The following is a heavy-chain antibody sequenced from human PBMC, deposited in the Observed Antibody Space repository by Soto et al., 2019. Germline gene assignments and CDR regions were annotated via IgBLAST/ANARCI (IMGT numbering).Heavy chain of an antibody. D-gene: IGHD6-6*01. CDR2: INAGNGNT. CDR1: GYTFTSYA. Sequence: ASVKVSCKASGYTFTSYAMHWVRQAPGQGLEWMGWINAGNGNTKYSQKFQGRVTITRDTSASTAYMELSSLRSEDTAVYYCARDRGSSSVWFDPWGQGTLVTVSS. CDR3: ARDRGSSSVWFDP. V-gene: IGHV1-3*01. J-gene: IGHJ5*02.